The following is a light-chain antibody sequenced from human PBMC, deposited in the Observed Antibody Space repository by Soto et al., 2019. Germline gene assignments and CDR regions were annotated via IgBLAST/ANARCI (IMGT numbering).Light chain of an antibody. V-gene: IGKV1-5*01. CDR2: DAS. CDR1: QSISSW. J-gene: IGKJ2*01. CDR3: QQYKSYLYT. Sequence: DIQMTQSPSTLSASVGDRVTITCRASQSISSWLAWYQQKPGKAPKLLIYDASSLESGGPSRFSGSGSGTEFTLTISSLQPDDFATYYCQQYKSYLYTFGQGTKLEIK.